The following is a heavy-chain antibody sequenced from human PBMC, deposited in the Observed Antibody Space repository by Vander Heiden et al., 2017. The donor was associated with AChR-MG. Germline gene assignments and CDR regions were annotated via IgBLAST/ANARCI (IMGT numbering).Heavy chain of an antibody. CDR3: AKMGGDPGDGVDY. J-gene: IGHJ4*02. CDR1: GFSFNTYG. D-gene: IGHD2-21*02. CDR2: ISKDGSTK. Sequence: QVQLVESGGGVVQPGMSLRLSCAAPGFSFNTYGMRWVRQAPGKGLEWVAVISKDGSTKIYADSVKGRFTISRDNSKKTLDVQMNSLRVEDTAVYYCAKMGGDPGDGVDYWGQGTLVTVSS. V-gene: IGHV3-30*18.